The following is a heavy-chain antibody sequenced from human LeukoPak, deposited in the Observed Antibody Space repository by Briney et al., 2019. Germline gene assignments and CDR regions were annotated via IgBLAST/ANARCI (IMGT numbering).Heavy chain of an antibody. J-gene: IGHJ4*02. CDR1: GYTFAGYY. CDR3: AGQLDSSGYYFFDY. D-gene: IGHD3-22*01. CDR2: INPNSGGT. Sequence: GASVKVSCKASGYTFAGYYMHWVRQAPGQGLEWMGRINPNSGGTNYAQKFQGRVTMTRDTSISTAYMELSSLRSEDTAVYYCAGQLDSSGYYFFDYWGQGTLVTVSS. V-gene: IGHV1-2*06.